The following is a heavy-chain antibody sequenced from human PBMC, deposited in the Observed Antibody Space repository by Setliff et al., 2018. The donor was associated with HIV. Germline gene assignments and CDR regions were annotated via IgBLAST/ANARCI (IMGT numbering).Heavy chain of an antibody. CDR3: ARDYPRLGYSYGPNYFDY. D-gene: IGHD5-18*01. J-gene: IGHJ4*02. CDR2: IIPIFGTA. V-gene: IGHV1-69*13. Sequence: SVKVSCKASGGTFSTYAISWVRQAPGQGLEWMGGIIPIFGTANYAQKFQGRVTITADESTSTAYMELSSLRSEDTAVYYCARDYPRLGYSYGPNYFDYWGQGTLVTVSS. CDR1: GGTFSTYA.